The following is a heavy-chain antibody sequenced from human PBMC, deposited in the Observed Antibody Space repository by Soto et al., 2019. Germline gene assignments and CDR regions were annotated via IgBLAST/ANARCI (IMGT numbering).Heavy chain of an antibody. V-gene: IGHV1-69*13. Sequence: GDSVKVSFKASGGPFSSYAISLVRQAPGQGLEWMGGIIPIFGTANYAQKFQGRVTITADESTSTAYMELSSLRSEDTAVYYCARVQEGDYYYGMDVWGQGTTVTVSS. J-gene: IGHJ6*02. CDR1: GGPFSSYA. CDR3: ARVQEGDYYYGMDV. CDR2: IIPIFGTA.